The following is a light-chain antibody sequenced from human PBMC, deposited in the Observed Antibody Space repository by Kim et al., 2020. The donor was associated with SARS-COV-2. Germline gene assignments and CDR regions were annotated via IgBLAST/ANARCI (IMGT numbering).Light chain of an antibody. J-gene: IGKJ3*01. V-gene: IGKV3-20*01. CDR2: GAF. CDR3: QEFVDSIFT. Sequence: EIVLTQSPGTLSLSPGERATLSCRASQSVTANYLAWYQQKPGQAPRLLIYGAFNRAIGIPDRFSGSGSGTDFTLTISRLEPEDFAVYYCQEFVDSIFTFGPGTKVDIK. CDR1: QSVTANY.